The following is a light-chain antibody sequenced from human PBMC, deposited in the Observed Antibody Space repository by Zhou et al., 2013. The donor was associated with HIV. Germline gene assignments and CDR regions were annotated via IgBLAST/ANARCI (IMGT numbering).Light chain of an antibody. V-gene: IGKV1-39*01. CDR1: QDISNY. CDR2: AAS. Sequence: DIQMTQSPSSLSASVGDRVTITCQASQDISNYLNWYQQKPGKAPKLLIYAASRLQSGVSSRFSGSGSGTDFSLTITSLQPEDFVSYFCQQSRSTTTTFGQGTRL. CDR3: QQSRSTTTT. J-gene: IGKJ5*01.